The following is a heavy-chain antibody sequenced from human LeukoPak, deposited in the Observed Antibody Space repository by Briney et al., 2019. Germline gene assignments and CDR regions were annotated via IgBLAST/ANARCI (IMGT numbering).Heavy chain of an antibody. J-gene: IGHJ6*02. Sequence: ASVKVSCKASGYTFTGYYMHWVRQAPGQGLEWMGWINPNSGGTNYAQKFQGRVTMTRDTSISTAYMELSRLRSDDTAVYYCARGAGILEWLPGVYYYGMDVWGQGTTVTVS. CDR3: ARGAGILEWLPGVYYYGMDV. D-gene: IGHD3-3*01. CDR1: GYTFTGYY. CDR2: INPNSGGT. V-gene: IGHV1-2*02.